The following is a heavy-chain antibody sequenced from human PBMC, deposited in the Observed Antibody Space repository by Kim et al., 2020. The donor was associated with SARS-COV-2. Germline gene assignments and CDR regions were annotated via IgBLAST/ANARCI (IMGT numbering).Heavy chain of an antibody. CDR2: ISGSGGST. CDR3: AKDGRDSSSWYGTYYYDSSGQQYGMDV. J-gene: IGHJ6*02. CDR1: GFTFSSYA. V-gene: IGHV3-23*01. Sequence: GGSLRLSCAASGFTFSSYAMSWVRQAPGKGLEWVSAISGSGGSTYYADSVKGRFTISRDNSKNTLYLQMNSLRAEDTAVYYCAKDGRDSSSWYGTYYYDSSGQQYGMDVWGQGTTVTVSS. D-gene: IGHD3-22*01.